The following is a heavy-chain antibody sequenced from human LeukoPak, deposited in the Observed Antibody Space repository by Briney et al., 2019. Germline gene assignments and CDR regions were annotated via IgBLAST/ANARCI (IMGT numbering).Heavy chain of an antibody. D-gene: IGHD3-22*01. Sequence: GGPLRLSCAASGFTFSNYAMHWVRQAPGKGLEWVAVISYDGSNKYDADSVKGRFTISRDNSKNTLYLQMNSLRAEDTAVYYCARDVHYDSSGSFDYWGQGTLVSVSS. CDR2: ISYDGSNK. V-gene: IGHV3-30*04. J-gene: IGHJ4*02. CDR3: ARDVHYDSSGSFDY. CDR1: GFTFSNYA.